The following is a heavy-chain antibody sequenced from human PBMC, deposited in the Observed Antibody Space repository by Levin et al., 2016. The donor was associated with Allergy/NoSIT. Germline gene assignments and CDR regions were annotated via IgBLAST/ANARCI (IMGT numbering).Heavy chain of an antibody. D-gene: IGHD3-9*01. CDR2: ISGSVGST. J-gene: IGHJ4*02. V-gene: IGHV3-23*01. Sequence: GESLKISCAASGFTFNSYAMSWVRQAPGKGLEWVSAISGSVGSTYYADSVKGRFTISRDNSKNTLYLLMNSLRADDTAVYFCAKEGGFEAHYDILTGYYPYFDDWGQGTLVTVSS. CDR3: AKEGGFEAHYDILTGYYPYFDD. CDR1: GFTFNSYA.